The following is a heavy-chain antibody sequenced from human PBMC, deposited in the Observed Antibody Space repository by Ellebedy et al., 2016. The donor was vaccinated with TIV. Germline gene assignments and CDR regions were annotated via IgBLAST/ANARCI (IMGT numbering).Heavy chain of an antibody. D-gene: IGHD3-3*01. CDR3: ARGKLRFLESLGDWFDP. V-gene: IGHV1-8*01. CDR2: MNPKSGGT. CDR1: GFTFTNYD. Sequence: AASVKVSCKTSGFTFTNYDINWVRQAPGQGPEWMGWMNPKSGGTNYAQKFQGRVTMTRNTSITTAYMELSSLRSDDTAVYYCARGKLRFLESLGDWFDPWGQGTLVTVSS. J-gene: IGHJ5*02.